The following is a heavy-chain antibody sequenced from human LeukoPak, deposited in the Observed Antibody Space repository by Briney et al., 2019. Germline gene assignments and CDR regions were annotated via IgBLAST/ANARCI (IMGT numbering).Heavy chain of an antibody. CDR3: ARDWVYKIDY. CDR1: GFTFSSYW. D-gene: IGHD5-24*01. Sequence: GGSLRLSCAASGFTFSSYWMSWVRRTPGKGLVWVSRISHDGIISYADSVKGRFTISRDNAKNTLTLQMNSLRVEDTAVYFCARDWVYKIDYWGRGTLVTVSS. CDR2: ISHDGII. J-gene: IGHJ4*02. V-gene: IGHV3-74*01.